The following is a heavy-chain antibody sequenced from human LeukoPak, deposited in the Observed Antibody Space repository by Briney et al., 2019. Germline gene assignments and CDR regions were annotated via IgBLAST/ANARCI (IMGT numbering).Heavy chain of an antibody. Sequence: ASVKVSCKASGYTFTGYYMHWVRQAPGQGLEWMGWINPNSGGTNYAQKFQGWVTMTRDTSTSTAYMELRSLRSDDTAVYYCARPVTYYYDSSGYYGHYFDYWGQGTLVTVSS. D-gene: IGHD3-22*01. CDR1: GYTFTGYY. CDR3: ARPVTYYYDSSGYYGHYFDY. CDR2: INPNSGGT. V-gene: IGHV1-2*04. J-gene: IGHJ4*02.